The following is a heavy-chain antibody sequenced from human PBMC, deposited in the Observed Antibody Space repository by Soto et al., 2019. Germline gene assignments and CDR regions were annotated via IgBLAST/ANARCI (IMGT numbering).Heavy chain of an antibody. D-gene: IGHD5-12*01. V-gene: IGHV3-23*01. J-gene: IGHJ5*02. CDR1: RFTFANYA. Sequence: GDTLRLSCVASRFTFANYALSWVRQAPGNGLEWVSSISAYGDITYYADSVKGRFTVSRDNSENTLYLQMNGLRADDTAIYYFARNNSGRRNCFDP. CDR3: ARNNSGRRNCFDP. CDR2: ISAYGDIT.